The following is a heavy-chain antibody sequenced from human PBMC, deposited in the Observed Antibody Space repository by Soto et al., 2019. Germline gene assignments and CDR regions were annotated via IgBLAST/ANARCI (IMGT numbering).Heavy chain of an antibody. D-gene: IGHD3-3*01. CDR1: GDSVSSNSAA. CDR2: TYYRSKWYN. V-gene: IGHV6-1*01. Sequence: SETLSLTCAISGDSVSSNSAAWNWIRQSPSRGLEWLGRTYYRSKWYNDYAVSVKSRITINPDTSKNQFSLQLNSVTPEDTAVYYCARLKLTGKSYYDFWSGYSTPLYYFDYWGQGTLVTVSS. CDR3: ARLKLTGKSYYDFWSGYSTPLYYFDY. J-gene: IGHJ4*02.